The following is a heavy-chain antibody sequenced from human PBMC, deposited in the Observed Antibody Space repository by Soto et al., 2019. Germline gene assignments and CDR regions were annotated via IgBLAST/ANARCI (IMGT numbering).Heavy chain of an antibody. J-gene: IGHJ4*02. Sequence: GGSLRLSCAVSGVTVRSYAMSWVRQAPGKGPEWVSGVSGSDESTYYADSVKGRFTISRDNSKNTLYLQMNSLRAEDTAVYYCAKGDDLYSSGRGVDYWGQGTLVTVSS. D-gene: IGHD6-19*01. CDR1: GVTVRSYA. V-gene: IGHV3-23*01. CDR3: AKGDDLYSSGRGVDY. CDR2: VSGSDEST.